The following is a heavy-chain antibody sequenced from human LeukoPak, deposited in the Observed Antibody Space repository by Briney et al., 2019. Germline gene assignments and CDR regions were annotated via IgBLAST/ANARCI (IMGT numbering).Heavy chain of an antibody. CDR3: ARVSSTIEGGYDP. CDR2: IIPIFGTA. J-gene: IGHJ5*02. D-gene: IGHD3-3*01. CDR1: GGTFSSYA. Sequence: SVEVSCKASGGTFSSYAISWVRQAPGQGLEWMGGIIPIFGTANYAQKFQGRVTITTDESTSTAYMELSSLRSEDTAVYYCARVSSTIEGGYDPWGQGTLVTVSS. V-gene: IGHV1-69*05.